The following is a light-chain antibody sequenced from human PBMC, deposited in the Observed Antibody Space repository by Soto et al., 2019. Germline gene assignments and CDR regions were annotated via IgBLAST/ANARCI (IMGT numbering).Light chain of an antibody. Sequence: EIVLTQSPGTLSLSPGERATLSCRASQSISSSYVAWYQQKPGQAPRLLIYGASSRATGIPDRFSGSGSGTDCTLTINRLEPEDFAVYYCQQYDSSPRTFGQGTKVDIK. CDR1: QSISSSY. J-gene: IGKJ1*01. CDR3: QQYDSSPRT. V-gene: IGKV3-20*01. CDR2: GAS.